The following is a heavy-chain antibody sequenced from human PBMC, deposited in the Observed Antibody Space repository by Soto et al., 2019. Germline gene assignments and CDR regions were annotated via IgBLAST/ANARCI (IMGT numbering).Heavy chain of an antibody. CDR1: GYTFTSYG. J-gene: IGHJ5*02. Sequence: QVQLVQSGAEVKKPGASVKDSCKASGYTFTSYGISWVRQAPGQGLEWMGWISAYNGNTNYAQKLQGRVTMTTDTPTSTAYMELRSLRSDDTAVYYCARVVGITGTTGWFDPWGQGTLVTVSS. CDR2: ISAYNGNT. CDR3: ARVVGITGTTGWFDP. D-gene: IGHD1-7*01. V-gene: IGHV1-18*04.